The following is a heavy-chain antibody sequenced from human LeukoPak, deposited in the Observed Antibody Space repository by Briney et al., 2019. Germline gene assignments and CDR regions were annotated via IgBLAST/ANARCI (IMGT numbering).Heavy chain of an antibody. D-gene: IGHD1-26*01. CDR1: GGSIRSYY. Sequence: SETLSLTCTVSGGSIRSYYWSWIRQPAGKGLESIGRIYTTGTTNYNPSLKSRVTMSVDVSKNQFSLRLSSVTAADSAVYYCARDGYTASYYSLDYWGQGIQVTVS. CDR2: IYTTGTT. J-gene: IGHJ4*02. V-gene: IGHV4-4*07. CDR3: ARDGYTASYYSLDY.